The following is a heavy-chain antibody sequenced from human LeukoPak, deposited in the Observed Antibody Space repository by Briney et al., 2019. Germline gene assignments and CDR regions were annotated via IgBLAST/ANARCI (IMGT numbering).Heavy chain of an antibody. Sequence: SETLSLTCTVSGGSISSNTYYWGWIRQPPGKGLEWIGTIYYSGNTYYNPSLKSRVTISVDTSKNQFSLKLSSVTAADTAVYYCARVYLTSTVTQIDPWGQGTLVTVSS. V-gene: IGHV4-39*07. CDR1: GGSISSNTYY. CDR3: ARVYLTSTVTQIDP. J-gene: IGHJ5*02. CDR2: IYYSGNT. D-gene: IGHD4-17*01.